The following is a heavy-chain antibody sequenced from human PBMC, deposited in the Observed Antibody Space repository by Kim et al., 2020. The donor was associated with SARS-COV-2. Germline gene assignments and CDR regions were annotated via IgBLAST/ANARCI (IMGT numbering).Heavy chain of an antibody. V-gene: IGHV1-46*01. CDR2: INPSGGST. CDR3: ARDEIYYYYYYGMDV. J-gene: IGHJ6*02. Sequence: ASVKVSCKASGYTFTSYYMHWVRQAPGQGLEWMGIINPSGGSTSYAQKFQGRVTMTRDTSTSTVYMELSSLRSEDTAVYYCARDEIYYYYYYGMDVWGQGTTVTVSS. CDR1: GYTFTSYY.